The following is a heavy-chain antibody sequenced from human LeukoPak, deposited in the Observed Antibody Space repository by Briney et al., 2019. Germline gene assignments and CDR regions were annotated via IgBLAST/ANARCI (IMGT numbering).Heavy chain of an antibody. J-gene: IGHJ3*02. D-gene: IGHD6-6*01. CDR3: AREYSSSSGRAFDM. CDR2: TSSSSSTI. CDR1: GFTFSSYS. V-gene: IGHV3-48*01. Sequence: GGSLRLSCVVSGFTFSSYSMDWVRQAPGKGLEWGSYTSSSSSTIYNADSVKGRFTISRDNANNSFYLQMNSLRAEDTAVYYCAREYSSSSGRAFDMWGQGTMVTVSS.